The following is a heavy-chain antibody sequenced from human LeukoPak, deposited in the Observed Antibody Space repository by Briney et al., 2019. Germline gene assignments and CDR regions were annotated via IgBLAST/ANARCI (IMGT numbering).Heavy chain of an antibody. V-gene: IGHV4-39*07. CDR3: ASPDVLLWSGGLYHAEYFQH. CDR2: IYYSGST. J-gene: IGHJ1*01. Sequence: SETLSLTCTVSGGSISSSSYYWGWIRQPPGKGLEWIVSIYYSGSTYYNPSLKSRVTISVDTSKNQFSLKLSSVTAADTAVYYCASPDVLLWSGGLYHAEYFQHWGQGTLVTVSS. CDR1: GGSISSSSYY. D-gene: IGHD3-10*01.